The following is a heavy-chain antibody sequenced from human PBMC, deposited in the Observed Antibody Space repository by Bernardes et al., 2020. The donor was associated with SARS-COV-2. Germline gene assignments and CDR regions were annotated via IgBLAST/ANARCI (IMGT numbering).Heavy chain of an antibody. Sequence: SETLSLTCAVYSDSLSGHFWTWTRQPPGQGLEWIGEINHSGNTNSNPSLKRRVSLSVDASKRQFSLKLRSVTAADTAVYYCARGLGHLGDFKGFDLWGQGSLVTISS. CDR2: INHSGNT. CDR1: SDSLSGHF. CDR3: ARGLGHLGDFKGFDL. D-gene: IGHD2-21*01. V-gene: IGHV4-34*01. J-gene: IGHJ4*02.